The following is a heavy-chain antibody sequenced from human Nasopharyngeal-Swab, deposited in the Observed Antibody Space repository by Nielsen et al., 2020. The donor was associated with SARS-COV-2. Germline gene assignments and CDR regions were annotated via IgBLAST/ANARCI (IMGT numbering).Heavy chain of an antibody. Sequence: ASVKVSCKVSGYTLTELSMHWVRQAPGKGLEWMGGFDPEDGETIYAQKFQGRVTMTEDTSTDTAYMELSSLRSEDTAVYYCRVVPAAMWYYYHGMDVWGQGTTVTVSS. CDR1: GYTLTELS. V-gene: IGHV1-24*01. CDR2: FDPEDGET. J-gene: IGHJ6*02. D-gene: IGHD2-2*01. CDR3: RVVPAAMWYYYHGMDV.